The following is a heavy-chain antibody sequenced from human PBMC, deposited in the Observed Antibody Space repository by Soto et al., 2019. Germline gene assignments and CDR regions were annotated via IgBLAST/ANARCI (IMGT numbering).Heavy chain of an antibody. CDR2: IYYSGST. Sequence: SETLSLTCTVSGGSISSGGYYWSWIRQHPGKGLEWIGYIYYSGSTYYNPSLKSRVTISVDTSKNQFSLKLSSVTAADTAVYYCARGVDWSRKFDYWGQGTLVTVSS. D-gene: IGHD3-9*01. CDR1: GGSISSGGYY. CDR3: ARGVDWSRKFDY. J-gene: IGHJ4*02. V-gene: IGHV4-31*03.